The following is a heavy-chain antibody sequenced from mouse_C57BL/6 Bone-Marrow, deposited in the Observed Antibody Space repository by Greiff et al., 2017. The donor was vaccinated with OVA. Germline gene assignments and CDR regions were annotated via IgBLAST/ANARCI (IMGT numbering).Heavy chain of an antibody. CDR3: AGGLSNSAWYGY. D-gene: IGHD2-5*01. CDR1: GYTFTSYW. V-gene: IGHV1-53*01. Sequence: QVQLQQPGAELVKPGASVKVSCKASGYTFTSYWMHWVKQRPGQGLEWIGTINPSNGGTNYNAKFKSKATLTVDKSSSTAYMQLCSLTSEDSAVYYCAGGLSNSAWYGYWGQGTLVSVSA. CDR2: INPSNGGT. J-gene: IGHJ3*01.